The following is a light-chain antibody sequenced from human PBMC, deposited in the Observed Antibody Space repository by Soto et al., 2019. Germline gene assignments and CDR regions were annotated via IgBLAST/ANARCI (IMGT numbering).Light chain of an antibody. J-gene: IGKJ1*01. CDR3: QQSYSTLGT. V-gene: IGKV1-39*01. CDR2: AAS. CDR1: QSISSY. Sequence: DIQMTQAPSSLSASVGDRVTITVGASQSISSYLNWYQQKPGKAPKLLIYAASSLQSGVPSRFSGSGSGTDFTLTISSLQPEDFATYYCQQSYSTLGTFGQGTKVDIK.